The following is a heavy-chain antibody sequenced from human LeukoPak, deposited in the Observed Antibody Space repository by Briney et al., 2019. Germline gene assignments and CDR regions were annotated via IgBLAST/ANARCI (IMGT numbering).Heavy chain of an antibody. J-gene: IGHJ5*02. Sequence: GASVKVSCKASGYTFSGYYIHWVRQAPGQGLEWMGWINPNSGDTHYAQTLQGRVTMTRDTSSSTAYMDLNSLISDDTAAYYCARVQYQLLFEGNWFDPWGQGTLVTVSS. CDR2: INPNSGDT. D-gene: IGHD2-2*01. CDR1: GYTFSGYY. V-gene: IGHV1-2*02. CDR3: ARVQYQLLFEGNWFDP.